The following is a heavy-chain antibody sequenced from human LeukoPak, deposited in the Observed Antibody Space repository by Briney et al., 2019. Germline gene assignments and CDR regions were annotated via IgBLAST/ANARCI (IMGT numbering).Heavy chain of an antibody. Sequence: PSETLSPTCILSAGSIRSYYWSWLRQPPGKRLEWIGQIYYSGSTNYNPSLKSRVTISVDTSKNQFSLRRNSVTAADTAVYYCARETVAEHAFDVWAKGQWSPSLQ. V-gene: IGHV4-59*12. CDR1: AGSIRSYY. CDR2: IYYSGST. D-gene: IGHD4-23*01. CDR3: ARETVAEHAFDV. J-gene: IGHJ3*01.